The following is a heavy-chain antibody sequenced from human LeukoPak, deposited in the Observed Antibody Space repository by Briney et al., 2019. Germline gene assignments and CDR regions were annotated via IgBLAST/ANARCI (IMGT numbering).Heavy chain of an antibody. J-gene: IGHJ6*03. CDR2: INHSGST. CDR3: ARLHRPIVAVPAAMNYYMDV. V-gene: IGHV4-34*01. CDR1: GGSFSGYY. D-gene: IGHD2-2*01. Sequence: SETLSLTCAVYGGSFSGYYWSWIRQPPGKGLEWIGEINHSGSTNYNPSLKSRVTISVDTSKTQFSLKLSSVTAADTAVYYCARLHRPIVAVPAAMNYYMDVWGKGTTVTVSS.